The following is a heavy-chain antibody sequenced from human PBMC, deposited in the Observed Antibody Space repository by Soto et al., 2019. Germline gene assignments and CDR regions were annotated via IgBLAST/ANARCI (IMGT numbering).Heavy chain of an antibody. Sequence: QVQLQQWGAGLLKPSETLSLTCAVYGGSFSGYYWSWIRQPPGKGLEWIGEINHSGSTNYNPSLKSRVTISVDSSKNQFSLQLSTVNAANTAVYYCATPLAAAKYYFDYWGQGTLVTVSS. D-gene: IGHD6-13*01. CDR3: ATPLAAAKYYFDY. V-gene: IGHV4-34*01. CDR2: INHSGST. CDR1: GGSFSGYY. J-gene: IGHJ4*02.